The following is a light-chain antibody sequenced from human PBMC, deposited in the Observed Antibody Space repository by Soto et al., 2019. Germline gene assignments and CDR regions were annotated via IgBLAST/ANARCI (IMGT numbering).Light chain of an antibody. CDR1: QSISSY. CDR3: QQSYSTPQKT. CDR2: AAS. Sequence: DIQMTQSRSSLSASVGDRVTITCRVSQSISSYLNWYQQKPGKAPKLLIYAASSLQSGVPSRFSGSGSGTDFTLTISSLQPEDFATYDCQQSYSTPQKTFGQGTKVDI. V-gene: IGKV1-39*01. J-gene: IGKJ1*01.